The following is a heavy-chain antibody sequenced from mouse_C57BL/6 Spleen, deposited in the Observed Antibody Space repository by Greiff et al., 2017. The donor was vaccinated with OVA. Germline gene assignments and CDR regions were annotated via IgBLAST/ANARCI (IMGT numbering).Heavy chain of an antibody. CDR1: GYTFTDYY. Sequence: EVQPQQSGPVLVKPGASVKMSCKASGYTFTDYYMNWVKQSHGKSLEWIGVINPYNGGTSYNQKFKGKATLTVDKSSSTAYMELNSLTSEDSAVYYCARSGSSPYYAMDYWGQGTSVTVSS. CDR2: INPYNGGT. V-gene: IGHV1-19*01. J-gene: IGHJ4*01. D-gene: IGHD1-1*01. CDR3: ARSGSSPYYAMDY.